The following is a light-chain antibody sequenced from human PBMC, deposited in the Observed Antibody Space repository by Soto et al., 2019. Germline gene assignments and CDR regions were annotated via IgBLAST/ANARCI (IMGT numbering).Light chain of an antibody. CDR2: DAS. CDR3: QQYQNYWT. V-gene: IGKV1-5*01. CDR1: RSVSTW. J-gene: IGKJ1*01. Sequence: DIQMTQSHSPLSASVGDRVTITCRTSRSVSTWLAWYQQKPGKAPQVLIYDASNLQSGVPSRFSGSGSGTEFTLTISSLQSDDIATYYCQQYQNYWTFGQGTKVDIK.